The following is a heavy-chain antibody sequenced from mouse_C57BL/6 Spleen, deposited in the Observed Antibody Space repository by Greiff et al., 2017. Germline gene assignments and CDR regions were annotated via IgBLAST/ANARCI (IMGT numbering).Heavy chain of an antibody. CDR3: ARGDGGYYFDY. CDR2: IYPRDGST. J-gene: IGHJ2*01. Sequence: QVQLKQSGPELVKPGASVKLSCKASGYTFTSYDINWVKQRPGQGLEWIGWIYPRDGSTKYNEKFKGKATLTVDTSSSTAYMELHSLTSEDSAVYFWARGDGGYYFDYWGQGTTLTVSS. V-gene: IGHV1-85*01. D-gene: IGHD3-3*01. CDR1: GYTFTSYD.